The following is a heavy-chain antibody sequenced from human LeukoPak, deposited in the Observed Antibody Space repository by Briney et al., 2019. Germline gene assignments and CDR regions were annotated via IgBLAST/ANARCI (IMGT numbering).Heavy chain of an antibody. CDR2: ISDIGGST. V-gene: IGHV3-23*01. CDR1: GFTFSSYA. J-gene: IGHJ5*02. CDR3: AKRPDYGDYRTGFDP. D-gene: IGHD4-17*01. Sequence: GGSLRLSCAASGFTFSSYAMSWVRQAPGTGLGWVSSISDIGGSTHDADSVRGRFTISRDNSKNTLYLQMNSLRDEDTAVYYCAKRPDYGDYRTGFDPWGQGTLVTVSS.